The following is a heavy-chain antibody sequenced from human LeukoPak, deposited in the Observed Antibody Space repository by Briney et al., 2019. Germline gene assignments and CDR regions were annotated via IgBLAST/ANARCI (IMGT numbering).Heavy chain of an antibody. CDR1: GGSISSGGYS. CDR3: ARGVYYYASGSYHNVLWWFDP. Sequence: SQTLSHTCAVSGGSISSGGYSWSWIRQPPGKGLEWIGYIYHSGSTSYTPSLKSRVTISIDTSKNQFSLKLTSVTAADTAVYFCARGVYYYASGSYHNVLWWFDPWGQGTLVTVSS. V-gene: IGHV4-30-2*01. J-gene: IGHJ5*02. D-gene: IGHD3-10*01. CDR2: IYHSGST.